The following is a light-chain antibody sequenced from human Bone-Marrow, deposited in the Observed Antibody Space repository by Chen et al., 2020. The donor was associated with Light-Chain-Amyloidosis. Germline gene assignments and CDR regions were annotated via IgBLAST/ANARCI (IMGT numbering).Light chain of an antibody. CDR2: GAS. V-gene: IGKV3-20*01. J-gene: IGKJ1*01. Sequence: ELVLTPSPGTLSLSPGEIATLSCRASQSLDNNYLAWYQQKPGQAPRLLIYGASSRATGIPDRFSGSGSGTDFTLTISRLEPEDSAVYYCQQYGSSPRTFGQGTKVEIK. CDR1: QSLDNNY. CDR3: QQYGSSPRT.